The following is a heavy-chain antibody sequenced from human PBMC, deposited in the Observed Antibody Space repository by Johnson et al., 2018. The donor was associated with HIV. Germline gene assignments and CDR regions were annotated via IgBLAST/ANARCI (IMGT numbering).Heavy chain of an antibody. CDR1: GFTFSDYG. Sequence: QVQLVESGGGGVQPGRSLRLSCAASGFTFSDYGMHWVRQAPGKGLEWVADISCDGTNKYYVDSVKGRFTISRDNSKNTLYLQMNGLRTADTAVYYCAKDTGGHSGNGAFAIWGQGTLVTVSS. CDR3: AKDTGGHSGNGAFAI. D-gene: IGHD4-23*01. V-gene: IGHV3-30*18. J-gene: IGHJ3*02. CDR2: ISCDGTNK.